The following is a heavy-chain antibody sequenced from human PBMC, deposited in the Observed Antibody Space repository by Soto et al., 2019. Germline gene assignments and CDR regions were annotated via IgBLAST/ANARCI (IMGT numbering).Heavy chain of an antibody. J-gene: IGHJ5*02. V-gene: IGHV1-18*04. CDR2: ISSYNGNT. Sequence: SVKGSCKASGYGFTRYRISWVREAPGQGLEWMGWISSYNGNTNYAQKVQGRVTMTTDTSTSTTYMELRSLRSDDTAVYYCARGPRYCSTTSCFSGVTWFDPWGQGTLVTVSS. CDR1: GYGFTRYR. CDR3: ARGPRYCSTTSCFSGVTWFDP. D-gene: IGHD2-2*01.